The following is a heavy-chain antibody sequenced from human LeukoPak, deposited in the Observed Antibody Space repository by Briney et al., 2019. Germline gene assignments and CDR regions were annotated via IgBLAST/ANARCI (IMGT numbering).Heavy chain of an antibody. D-gene: IGHD3-22*01. CDR1: GGSISSSSYY. J-gene: IGHJ4*02. Sequence: SETLSLTCTVSGGSISSSSYYWGWIRQPPGKGLEWIGSIYYSGSTYYNPSLKSRVTISVDTSKNQFSLKLSSVTAADTAVYYRARHNRITMIVVDPYYFDYWGQGTLVTVSS. CDR3: ARHNRITMIVVDPYYFDY. CDR2: IYYSGST. V-gene: IGHV4-39*01.